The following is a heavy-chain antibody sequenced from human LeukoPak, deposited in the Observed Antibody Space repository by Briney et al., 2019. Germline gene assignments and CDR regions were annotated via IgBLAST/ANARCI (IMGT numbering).Heavy chain of an antibody. J-gene: IGHJ4*02. CDR3: ARSPSGEPTN. CDR2: LYGGGST. V-gene: IGHV3-53*01. Sequence: GGSLRLSCAASGFTVSSNYMSWVRQAPGKGLEWVSVLYGGGSTYYADSMKGRFTISRDNSKNTLYLQMNSLRAEDTAVYYCARSPSGEPTNWGQGTLVTVSS. CDR1: GFTVSSNY. D-gene: IGHD3-16*01.